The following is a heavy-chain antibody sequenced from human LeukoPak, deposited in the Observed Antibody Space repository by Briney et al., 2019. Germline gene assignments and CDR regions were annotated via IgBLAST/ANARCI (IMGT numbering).Heavy chain of an antibody. CDR3: ARSPTGSGSYYGLDY. Sequence: GASVKVSCKASGGTFSSYAISRVRQAPGQGLEWMGILNPNSGSTTYAQKFQGRVTMTRDMSTSTVYMEVSSLRSEDTAVYYCARSPTGSGSYYGLDYWGQGTLVTVSS. CDR1: GGTFSSYA. D-gene: IGHD1-26*01. CDR2: LNPNSGST. J-gene: IGHJ4*02. V-gene: IGHV1-46*01.